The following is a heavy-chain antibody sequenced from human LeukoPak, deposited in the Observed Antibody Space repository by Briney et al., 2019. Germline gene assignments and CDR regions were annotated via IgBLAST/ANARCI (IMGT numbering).Heavy chain of an antibody. CDR1: GFPFDDYA. D-gene: IGHD3-10*01. CDR2: IHKNAIT. CDR3: ARSLRVRGVPDYMDV. V-gene: IGHV3-53*01. J-gene: IGHJ6*03. Sequence: GSLRLSCAASGFPFDDYAMTWVRQPPGKGLEWVSVIHKNAITSYADTVRGRFTISRDNSKNTLYLQMNNLRVDDTAVYYCARSLRVRGVPDYMDVWGKGTTVTVYS.